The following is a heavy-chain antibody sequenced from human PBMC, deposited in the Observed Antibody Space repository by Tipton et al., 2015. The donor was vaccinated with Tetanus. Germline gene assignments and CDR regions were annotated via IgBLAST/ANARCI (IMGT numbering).Heavy chain of an antibody. CDR2: INHSRNI. J-gene: IGHJ5*02. CDR1: RGSISRDIYN. D-gene: IGHD4-11*01. CDR3: AKRDYKKGNWFDP. Sequence: TLSLTCTVSRGSISRDIYNWGWIRQPPGRGLQWIGEINHSRNINNNPSLKSRVTISIDTSKNQFSLKLSSVTAADTGVYYCAKRDYKKGNWFDPWGQGIPVTVSS. V-gene: IGHV4-39*07.